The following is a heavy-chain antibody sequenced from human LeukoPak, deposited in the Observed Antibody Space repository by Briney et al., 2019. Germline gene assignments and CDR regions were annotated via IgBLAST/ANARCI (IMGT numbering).Heavy chain of an antibody. V-gene: IGHV3-53*04. D-gene: IGHD5-18*01. CDR3: ARVDTVMAYYFDL. CDR2: IYSGGTT. J-gene: IGHJ4*02. CDR1: GFTFSSYD. Sequence: GGSLRLSCAASGFTFSSYDMHWVRQAPGKGLEWVSTIYSGGTTYYADSVMGRFTISRHNSRNTLYLQMNSLRAEDTAVYYCARVDTVMAYYFDLWGQGTLVTISS.